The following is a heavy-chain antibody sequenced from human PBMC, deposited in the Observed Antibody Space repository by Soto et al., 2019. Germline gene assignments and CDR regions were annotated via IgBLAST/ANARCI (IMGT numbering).Heavy chain of an antibody. V-gene: IGHV5-51*01. CDR2: IYPCDSDT. CDR1: GYNFTNYW. J-gene: IGHJ6*02. Sequence: PGESLKISCTGSGYNFTNYWIAWVRQMPGKGLEWMGIIYPCDSDTRYSPSFQSQVTISVDKSITTAYLQWSTLKASDKAIFYCGRLDFGLVIRHDDGMEVVGQGTTVTIS. CDR3: GRLDFGLVIRHDDGMEV. D-gene: IGHD3-3*01.